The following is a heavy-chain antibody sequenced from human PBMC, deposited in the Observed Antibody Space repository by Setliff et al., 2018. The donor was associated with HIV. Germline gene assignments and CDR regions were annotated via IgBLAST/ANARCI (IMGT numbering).Heavy chain of an antibody. Sequence: TLSLTCTVSGGSIRSSSSYWGWIRQPPGKALEWSGIIYYSGSTYYKPSLKSRVTISVDTSKNQFSLKRNSVTAADTAMYYCARVVDADYLDYWGQGTPVTVSA. CDR2: IYYSGST. D-gene: IGHD2-15*01. V-gene: IGHV4-39*01. CDR1: GGSIRSSSSY. J-gene: IGHJ4*02. CDR3: ARVVDADYLDY.